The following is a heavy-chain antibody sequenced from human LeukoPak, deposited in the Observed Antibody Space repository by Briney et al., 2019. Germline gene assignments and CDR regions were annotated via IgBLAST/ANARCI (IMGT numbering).Heavy chain of an antibody. J-gene: IGHJ4*02. CDR1: GYTFANYV. CDR3: ARDWEPRSHPNFFAP. Sequence: GASVKVSCRASGYTFANYVISWVRQAPGQGLEWIRWIAGYKKDDTNYAQKFQGRDTMTADTSTTTASIQLRSLTSDDTAVYYCARDWEPRSHPNFFAPWGQGPLVTVSS. CDR2: IAGYKKDDT. V-gene: IGHV1-18*01. D-gene: IGHD1-26*01.